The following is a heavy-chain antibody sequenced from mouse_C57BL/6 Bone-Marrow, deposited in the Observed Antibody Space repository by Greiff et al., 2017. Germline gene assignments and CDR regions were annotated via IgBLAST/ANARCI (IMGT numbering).Heavy chain of an antibody. Sequence: VQLQQSGTVLARPGASVKMSCKTSGYTFTCYWMHWVQQRPGQGLVWIGAIYHGNSDTIDNQKFKGKAKLTAVTTACTAYMELRSLTNEDSAVYYCTRRSITTVVDWYFDVWGTGTTVTVSS. D-gene: IGHD1-1*01. CDR2: IYHGNSDT. J-gene: IGHJ1*03. V-gene: IGHV1-5*01. CDR1: GYTFTCYW. CDR3: TRRSITTVVDWYFDV.